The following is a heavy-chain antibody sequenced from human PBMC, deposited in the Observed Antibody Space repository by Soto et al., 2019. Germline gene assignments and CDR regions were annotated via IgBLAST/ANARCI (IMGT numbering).Heavy chain of an antibody. Sequence: QVQLQESGPGPVKPSQTLSLSCSVSGGSISSGDYYWSWIRQPPGKGLEWIGYIYYTGSTYYKPSLKRRVTISVDTSKNQFSLNLSSVTAADTAVYYCARVGYCSGDTCYLAWFDPWGRGTQVTVSS. D-gene: IGHD2-15*01. J-gene: IGHJ5*02. CDR2: IYYTGST. CDR1: GGSISSGDYY. V-gene: IGHV4-30-4*01. CDR3: ARVGYCSGDTCYLAWFDP.